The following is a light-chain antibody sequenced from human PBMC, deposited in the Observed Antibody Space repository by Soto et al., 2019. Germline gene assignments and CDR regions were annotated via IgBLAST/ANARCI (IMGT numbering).Light chain of an antibody. CDR1: YSNIGAGYE. V-gene: IGLV1-40*01. J-gene: IGLJ3*02. CDR2: GHN. CDR3: QSYDSSLSGSGV. Sequence: QSVLTKPPSVSGAPGQRVTISCTGSYSNIGAGYEVHWYQQIPGTAPKLLISGHNNRPSGVPDRVFGSKSGTSASLTIIGLQAEDEAYYYCQSYDSSLSGSGVFVVGTTLTVL.